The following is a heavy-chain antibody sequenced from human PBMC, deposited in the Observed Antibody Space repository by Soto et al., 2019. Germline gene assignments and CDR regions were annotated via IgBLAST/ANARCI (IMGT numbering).Heavy chain of an antibody. V-gene: IGHV3-23*01. D-gene: IGHD6-13*01. J-gene: IGHJ4*02. Sequence: PGGALGISCAAPGFTLCKYAVTWVRQGSGKGLEWVSTISGSGGSTYYADSVKGRFTISRDNSKNTLYLQMNSLRAEDTAVYYCAKDQGSSWYEIVYWGQGTLVTVSS. CDR1: GFTLCKYA. CDR2: ISGSGGST. CDR3: AKDQGSSWYEIVY.